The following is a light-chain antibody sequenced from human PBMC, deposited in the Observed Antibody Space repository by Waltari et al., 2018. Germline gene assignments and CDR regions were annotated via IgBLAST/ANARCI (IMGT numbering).Light chain of an antibody. CDR3: QQYRNWPPWT. V-gene: IGKV3-15*01. CDR1: QSVSSN. J-gene: IGKJ1*01. Sequence: DIVMTQSPATLSVSPGERATLSCRASQSVSSNLAWYQQQPGQAPRLLLYGASTRATGIPARFSGSGSGREVTHTISSLQSEDFAVYYCQQYRNWPPWTFGQGTKVEIK. CDR2: GAS.